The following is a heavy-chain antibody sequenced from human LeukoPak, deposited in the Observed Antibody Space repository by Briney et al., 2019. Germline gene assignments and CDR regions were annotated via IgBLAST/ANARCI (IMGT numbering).Heavy chain of an antibody. J-gene: IGHJ4*02. CDR2: INSDGSST. CDR1: GFTFSSYW. D-gene: IGHD3-22*01. V-gene: IGHV3-74*01. Sequence: GGSLRLSCAASGFTFSSYWMHWVRHAPGKGLVWVSRINSDGSSTSYADSVKGRFTISRDNAKSTLYLQMNSLRAEDTAVYYCARGNPIANFDYWGQGTLVTVSS. CDR3: ARGNPIANFDY.